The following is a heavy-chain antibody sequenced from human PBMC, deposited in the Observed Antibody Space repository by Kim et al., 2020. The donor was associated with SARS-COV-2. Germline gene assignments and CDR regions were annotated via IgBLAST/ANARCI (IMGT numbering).Heavy chain of an antibody. CDR1: GGTFSSYA. Sequence: SVKVSCKASGGTFSSYAISWVRPAPGQELEWMGGIIPIFGTANYAQKFQGRVTITADESKSTAYMELSSLRSEDTAVYYCARAQYYYGSGSSLSLSYGMDVWGEGTAVTVSS. J-gene: IGHJ6*04. CDR2: IIPIFGTA. V-gene: IGHV1-69*13. CDR3: ARAQYYYGSGSSLSLSYGMDV. D-gene: IGHD3-10*01.